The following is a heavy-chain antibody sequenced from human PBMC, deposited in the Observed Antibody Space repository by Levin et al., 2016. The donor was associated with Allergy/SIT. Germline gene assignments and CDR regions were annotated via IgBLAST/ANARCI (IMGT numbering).Heavy chain of an antibody. Sequence: WIRQPPGKGLEWIGHIYYSGSTNYNPSLKSRVTISVDTSKNQFSLKLSSVTAADTAVYYCARQGLAAPFSGNYYYGMDVWGQGTTVTVSS. D-gene: IGHD6-13*01. CDR2: IYYSGST. V-gene: IGHV4-59*08. CDR3: ARQGLAAPFSGNYYYGMDV. J-gene: IGHJ6*02.